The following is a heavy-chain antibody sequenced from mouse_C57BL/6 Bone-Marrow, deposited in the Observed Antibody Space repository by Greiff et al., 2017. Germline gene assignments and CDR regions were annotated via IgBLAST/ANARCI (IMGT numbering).Heavy chain of an antibody. Sequence: EVHLVESGGGLVQPGGSLKLSCAASGFTFSDYYMYWVRQTPEKRLEWVAYISNGGGSTYYPDTVKGRFTISRDNAKNTLYLQMSRLKSEDTAMYYCARPLIYYGDAMDYWGQGTSVTVSS. CDR1: GFTFSDYY. J-gene: IGHJ4*01. CDR2: ISNGGGST. CDR3: ARPLIYYGDAMDY. V-gene: IGHV5-12*01. D-gene: IGHD2-1*01.